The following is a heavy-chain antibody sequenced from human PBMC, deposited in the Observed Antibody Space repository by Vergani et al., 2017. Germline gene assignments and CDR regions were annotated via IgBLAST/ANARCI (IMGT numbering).Heavy chain of an antibody. J-gene: IGHJ4*02. V-gene: IGHV4-59*12. CDR2: IYYSGST. CDR1: GGSISSYY. CDR3: ARELYSSSWKPFYLDY. D-gene: IGHD6-13*01. Sequence: QVQLQESGPGLVKPSETLSLTCTVSGGSISSYYWSWIRQPPGKGLEWIGYIYYSGSTNYNPSLKSRVTISVDTSKNQFSLKLSSVTAADTAVYYCARELYSSSWKPFYLDYWGQGTLVTVSS.